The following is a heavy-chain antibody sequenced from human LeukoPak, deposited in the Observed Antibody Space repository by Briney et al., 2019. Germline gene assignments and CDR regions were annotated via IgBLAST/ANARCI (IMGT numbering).Heavy chain of an antibody. J-gene: IGHJ4*02. Sequence: SVKVSCKASGGTFSSYAISWVRQAPGQGLEWMGRIIPILGIANYAQKFQGRVTITADKSTSTAYMELSSLRSEDTAVYYCVRGLISGSSDYWGQGTLVTVSS. D-gene: IGHD1-26*01. CDR1: GGTFSSYA. V-gene: IGHV1-69*04. CDR3: VRGLISGSSDY. CDR2: IIPILGIA.